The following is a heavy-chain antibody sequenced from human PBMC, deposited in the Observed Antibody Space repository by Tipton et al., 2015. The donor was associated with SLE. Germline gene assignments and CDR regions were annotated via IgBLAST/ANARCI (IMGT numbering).Heavy chain of an antibody. D-gene: IGHD6-13*01. CDR2: IYHIGST. CDR1: GGSISSDDYY. V-gene: IGHV4-30-4*01. CDR3: ASLGRAAAVHSDY. Sequence: LRLSCTVSGGSISSDDYYWSWIRQPPGKGLEWIAYIYHIGSTYYNPSLKSRVTISVDTSKNQFSLKLSSVTAADTAVYYCASLGRAAAVHSDYWGQGTLVTVSS. J-gene: IGHJ4*02.